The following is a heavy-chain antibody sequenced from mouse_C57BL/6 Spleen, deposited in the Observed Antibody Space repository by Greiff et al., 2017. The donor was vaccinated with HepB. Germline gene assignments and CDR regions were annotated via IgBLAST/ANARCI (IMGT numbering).Heavy chain of an antibody. Sequence: EVMLVESGGGLVKPGGSLKLSCAASGFTFSSYAMSWVRQTLEKRLEWVATISDGGSYTYYPDNVKGRFTISRDNAKNNLYLQMSHLKSEDTAMYYCARVDSSGYWFAYWGQGTLVTVST. V-gene: IGHV5-4*03. CDR2: ISDGGSYT. CDR3: ARVDSSGYWFAY. J-gene: IGHJ3*01. CDR1: GFTFSSYA. D-gene: IGHD3-2*02.